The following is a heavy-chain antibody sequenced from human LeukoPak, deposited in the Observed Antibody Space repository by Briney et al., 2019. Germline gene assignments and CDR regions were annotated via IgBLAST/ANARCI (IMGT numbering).Heavy chain of an antibody. CDR2: ISYDGSNK. V-gene: IGHV3-30-3*01. CDR3: ARASATSYYDYVWGSYRCTVGIDY. Sequence: PGGSLRLSCAASGFTFSSYAMHWVRQAPGKGLEWVAVISYDGSNKYYADSVKGRFTISRDNSKNTLYLQMNSLRAEDTAVYYCARASATSYYDYVWGSYRCTVGIDYWGQGTLVTVSS. CDR1: GFTFSSYA. D-gene: IGHD3-16*02. J-gene: IGHJ4*02.